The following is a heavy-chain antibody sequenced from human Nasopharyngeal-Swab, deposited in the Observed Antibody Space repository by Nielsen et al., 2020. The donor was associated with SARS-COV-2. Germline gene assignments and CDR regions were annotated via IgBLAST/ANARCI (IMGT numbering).Heavy chain of an antibody. Sequence: VRQAPGKGLEWVGRTRNKANSYTTEYAASVKGRFTISRDDSKNSLYLQMNSLKTEDTAVYYCVLETHGSYYYYYMDVWGKGTTVTVSS. D-gene: IGHD1-1*01. V-gene: IGHV3-72*01. J-gene: IGHJ6*03. CDR3: VLETHGSYYYYYMDV. CDR2: TRNKANSYTT.